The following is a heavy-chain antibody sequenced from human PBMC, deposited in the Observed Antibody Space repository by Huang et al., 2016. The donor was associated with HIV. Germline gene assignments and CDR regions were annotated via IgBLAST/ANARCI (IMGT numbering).Heavy chain of an antibody. CDR3: AKGIKSSGSYYFDY. Sequence: EVQLLESGGGLVQPGGSLRLSCAASGFTFNNYVMNWVRQAPGKGREGVSTISGKGCSTYYADSVKGRFTISRDNSKNTLDLHMNSLRVEDTAVYYCAKGIKSSGSYYFDYWGQGTLVTVSS. J-gene: IGHJ4*02. D-gene: IGHD3-10*01. CDR1: GFTFNNYV. CDR2: ISGKGCST. V-gene: IGHV3-23*01.